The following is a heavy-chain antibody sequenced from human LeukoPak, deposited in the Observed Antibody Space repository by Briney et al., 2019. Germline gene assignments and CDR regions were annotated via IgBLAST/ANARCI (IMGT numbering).Heavy chain of an antibody. Sequence: SETLSLTCSLSGASISTFYWSWIRHPPGKGLEWIGYSYYSGTTSYNASLESRVTISVDTSKSQFSLKLGSVTAADTAVYYCARLAYTSRGYYFDSWGRGILVTVSS. V-gene: IGHV4-59*08. J-gene: IGHJ4*02. CDR3: ARLAYTSRGYYFDS. CDR2: SYYSGTT. CDR1: GASISTFY. D-gene: IGHD5-18*01.